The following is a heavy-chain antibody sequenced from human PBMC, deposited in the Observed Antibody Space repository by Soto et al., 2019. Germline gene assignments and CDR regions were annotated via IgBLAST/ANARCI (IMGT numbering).Heavy chain of an antibody. Sequence: EVQLVESGGGLVQPGGSLRLSCAASGFTFSSYWMHWVRQATGKGLVWVSRLKSDGSSTAYADSVKGRFTISRDNAKNTLYLQMNSLRAEDTAVYYCARAKGSWYFDLWGSGTLVTVSS. J-gene: IGHJ2*01. CDR2: LKSDGSST. V-gene: IGHV3-74*01. CDR1: GFTFSSYW. CDR3: ARAKGSWYFDL.